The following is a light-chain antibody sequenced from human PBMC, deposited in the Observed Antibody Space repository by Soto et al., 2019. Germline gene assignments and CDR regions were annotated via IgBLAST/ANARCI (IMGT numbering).Light chain of an antibody. CDR2: SAS. Sequence: DIQMTQSPSSLSASVGDRVTITCRASQRINIYLNWYRQKPGKAPELLIYSASNLQSGVPSRFSGSGSGTDFTLTISSLQPEDFATYYCQQSFSTPTFGQWTRLEIK. V-gene: IGKV1-39*01. CDR1: QRINIY. J-gene: IGKJ5*01. CDR3: QQSFSTPT.